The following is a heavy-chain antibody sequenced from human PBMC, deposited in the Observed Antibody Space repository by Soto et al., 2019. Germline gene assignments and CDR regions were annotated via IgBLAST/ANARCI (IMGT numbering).Heavy chain of an antibody. J-gene: IGHJ6*02. V-gene: IGHV3-53*01. CDR3: ARVRREQLVLRVDYYYYGMDV. Sequence: PGGSLRLSCAASGFTVSSNYMSWVRQAPGKGLEWVSVIYSGGSTYYADSVKGRFTISRDNSKNTLYLQMNSLRAEDTAVYYCARVRREQLVLRVDYYYYGMDVWGQGTTVTVSS. CDR1: GFTVSSNY. D-gene: IGHD6-6*01. CDR2: IYSGGST.